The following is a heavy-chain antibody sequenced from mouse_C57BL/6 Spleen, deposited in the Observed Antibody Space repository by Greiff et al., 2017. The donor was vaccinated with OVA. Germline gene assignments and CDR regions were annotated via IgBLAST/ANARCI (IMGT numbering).Heavy chain of an antibody. CDR2: IDPENGDT. Sequence: VQLQQSGAELVRPGASVKLSCTASGFNIKDDYMHWVKQRPEQGLEWIGWIDPENGDTEYASKFQGKATITADTSSNTAYLQLSSLTSEDTAVYYCTLYYYGSSAFAYWGQGTLVTVSA. V-gene: IGHV14-4*01. D-gene: IGHD1-1*01. J-gene: IGHJ3*01. CDR1: GFNIKDDY. CDR3: TLYYYGSSAFAY.